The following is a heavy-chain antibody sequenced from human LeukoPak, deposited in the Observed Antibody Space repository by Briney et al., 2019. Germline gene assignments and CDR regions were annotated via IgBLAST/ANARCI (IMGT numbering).Heavy chain of an antibody. CDR2: IIPIFGTA. J-gene: IGHJ4*02. CDR3: ARDQEGVAGTGEGFDY. V-gene: IGHV1-69*13. D-gene: IGHD3-10*01. Sequence: SVKVSCKASGGTFSSYAISWVRQAPGQGLEWMGGIIPIFGTANYAQKFQGRVTITADESTSTAYMELSSLRSEDTAVYYCARDQEGVAGTGEGFDYWGQGTLVTVSS. CDR1: GGTFSSYA.